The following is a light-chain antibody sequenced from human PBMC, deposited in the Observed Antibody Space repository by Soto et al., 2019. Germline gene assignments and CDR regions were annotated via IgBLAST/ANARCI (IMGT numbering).Light chain of an antibody. CDR2: DNN. V-gene: IGLV1-51*01. Sequence: QSVLTQPPSVSAALGQTVTISCSGSSSNIGNNYVSWYKQLPGTAPKLLIYDNNKRPSGIPDRFSGSKSGTSATLGITGLQTGDEADYYCGTWDSSLSVVFGGGTKLTVL. CDR3: GTWDSSLSVV. J-gene: IGLJ2*01. CDR1: SSNIGNNY.